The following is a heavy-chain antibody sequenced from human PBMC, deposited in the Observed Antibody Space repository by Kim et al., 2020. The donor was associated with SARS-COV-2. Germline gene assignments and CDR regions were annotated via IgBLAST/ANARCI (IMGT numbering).Heavy chain of an antibody. CDR1: GITFTDYY. Sequence: LSLTCAVSGITFTDYYMNWVRQAPGKGLEWVANIEKDGSEKNYVDSVKGRFTISRDNAKNLLFLQMNSLRGDDTAVYYCVGGRGWLVDYWGQGTLVTVSS. CDR3: VGGRGWLVDY. V-gene: IGHV3-7*03. D-gene: IGHD6-19*01. CDR2: IEKDGSEK. J-gene: IGHJ4*02.